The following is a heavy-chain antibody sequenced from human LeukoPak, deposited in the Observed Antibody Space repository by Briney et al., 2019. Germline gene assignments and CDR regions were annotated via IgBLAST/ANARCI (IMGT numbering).Heavy chain of an antibody. CDR3: AKDKLQLLILDYFDY. CDR2: ISHDGSNK. CDR1: GFSFRSYG. J-gene: IGHJ4*02. Sequence: GGSLRLSCAASGFSFRSYGMHWVRQTPGKGLEWVTVISHDGSNKYYADSVKGRFTISRDNSKSTPYLQMNSLRPEDTAVYYCAKDKLQLLILDYFDYWGQGTLVTVSS. V-gene: IGHV3-30*18. D-gene: IGHD4-11*01.